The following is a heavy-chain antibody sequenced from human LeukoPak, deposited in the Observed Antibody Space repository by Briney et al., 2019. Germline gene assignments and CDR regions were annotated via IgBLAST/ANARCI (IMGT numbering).Heavy chain of an antibody. D-gene: IGHD4-23*01. Sequence: PSETLSLTCTVSGGSISSSSYYWGWIRQPPGKGLEWIGSIYYSGSTYYNPSLKSRVTISVDTSKNQFSLKLSSVTAADTAVYYCARGIGNDYGGNYGGYYYYYYMDVWGKGTTVTVSS. CDR3: ARGIGNDYGGNYGGYYYYYYMDV. CDR1: GGSISSSSYY. V-gene: IGHV4-39*07. CDR2: IYYSGST. J-gene: IGHJ6*03.